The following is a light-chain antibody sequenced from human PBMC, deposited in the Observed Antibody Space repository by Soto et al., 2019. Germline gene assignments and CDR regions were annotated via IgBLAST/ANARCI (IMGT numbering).Light chain of an antibody. CDR2: AAS. Sequence: DIQMTQSPSSLSAAVGDRVTITCRASQTISTYLNWYQQKPGKAPKLLIYAASSLQSGVPSRFTGRGSGTDFTLTISSLQPEDFATYYCQQSHGIPYTFGQGTKLEIK. CDR3: QQSHGIPYT. V-gene: IGKV1-39*01. CDR1: QTISTY. J-gene: IGKJ2*01.